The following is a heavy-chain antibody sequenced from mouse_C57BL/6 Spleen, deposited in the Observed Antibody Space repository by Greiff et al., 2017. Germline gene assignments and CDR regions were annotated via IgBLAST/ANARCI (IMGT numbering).Heavy chain of an antibody. CDR2: INPNNGGT. CDR1: GYTFTDYY. CDR3: ASLYRYAMDY. J-gene: IGHJ4*01. V-gene: IGHV1-26*01. D-gene: IGHD2-1*01. Sequence: EVQLQQSGPELVKPGASVKISCKASGYTFTDYYMNWVKQSRGKSLEWIGDINPNNGGTSYNQKFKGKATLTVDKSSSTAYMELRSLTSEDSAVXYCASLYRYAMDYWGQGTSVTVSS.